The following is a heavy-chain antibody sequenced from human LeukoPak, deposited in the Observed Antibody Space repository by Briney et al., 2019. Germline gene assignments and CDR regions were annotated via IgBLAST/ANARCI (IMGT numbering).Heavy chain of an antibody. V-gene: IGHV1-18*01. CDR1: GYTFTSYG. CDR2: ISAYNGNT. J-gene: IGHJ4*02. D-gene: IGHD3-10*01. CDR3: ARDEYYYGSGYFDY. Sequence: ASVKVSCKASGYTFTSYGISWVRQAPGQGLESMGWISAYNGNTNYAQKLQGRVTMTTDTSTSTAYMELRSLRSDDTAVYYCARDEYYYGSGYFDYWGQGTLVTVSS.